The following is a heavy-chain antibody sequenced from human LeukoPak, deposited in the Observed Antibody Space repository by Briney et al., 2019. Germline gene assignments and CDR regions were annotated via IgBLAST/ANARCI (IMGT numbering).Heavy chain of an antibody. CDR2: IYYSGST. J-gene: IGHJ1*01. Sequence: SETLSLTCTVSGGSISSSSYYWGWIRQPPGKGLEWIGSIYYSGSTYYNPSLKSRVTISVDTSKNQFSLKLSSVTAADTAVYYCAERTWGIVGATDEFQHWGQGTLVTVSS. CDR1: GGSISSSSYY. D-gene: IGHD1-26*01. V-gene: IGHV4-39*07. CDR3: AERTWGIVGATDEFQH.